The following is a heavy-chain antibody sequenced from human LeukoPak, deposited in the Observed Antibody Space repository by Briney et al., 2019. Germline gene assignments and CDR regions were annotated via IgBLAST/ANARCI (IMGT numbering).Heavy chain of an antibody. Sequence: SVKVSCKASGGTFSSYAISWVRQAPGQGLEWMGRIIPILGIANYAQKLQGRVTITADKSTSTAYMELSSLRSEDTAVYYCARALPTHCTNGVCHAKFYFDYWAGNPGHRLL. CDR3: ARALPTHCTNGVCHAKFYFDY. V-gene: IGHV1-69*04. CDR2: IIPILGIA. J-gene: IGHJ4*02. CDR1: GGTFSSYA. D-gene: IGHD2-8*01.